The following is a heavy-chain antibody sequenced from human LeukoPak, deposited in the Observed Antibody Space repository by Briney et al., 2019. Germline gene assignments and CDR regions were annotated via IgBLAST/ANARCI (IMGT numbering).Heavy chain of an antibody. Sequence: ASVKVSCKASGYTFTSYDINWVRQATGQGLEWMGWMNPNSGNTGYAQKFQGRVTMTRNTSISTAYMELSSLRSEDTAVYYCARGPRNDYIWGSYRYTMEPWEPDYWGQGTLVTVSS. CDR1: GYTFTSYD. J-gene: IGHJ4*02. CDR2: MNPNSGNT. D-gene: IGHD3-16*02. V-gene: IGHV1-8*01. CDR3: ARGPRNDYIWGSYRYTMEPWEPDY.